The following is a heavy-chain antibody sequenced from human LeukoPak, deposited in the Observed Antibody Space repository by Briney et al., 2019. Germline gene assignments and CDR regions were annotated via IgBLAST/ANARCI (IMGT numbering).Heavy chain of an antibody. V-gene: IGHV3-53*01. Sequence: GGSLRLSCAASGFTVSSNYMSWVRQAPGKGLEWVSVIYSGGSTYYADSVKGRFTISRDNSKNTLYLQMNSLRAEDTALYYCARGIIWFGELSTHPFDYWGQGTLVTVSS. J-gene: IGHJ4*02. CDR1: GFTVSSNY. CDR2: IYSGGST. D-gene: IGHD3-10*01. CDR3: ARGIIWFGELSTHPFDY.